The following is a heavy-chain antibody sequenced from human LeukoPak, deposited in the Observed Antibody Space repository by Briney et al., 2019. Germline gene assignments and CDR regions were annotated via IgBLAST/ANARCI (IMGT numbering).Heavy chain of an antibody. V-gene: IGHV1-18*01. D-gene: IGHD2/OR15-2a*01. J-gene: IGHJ4*02. Sequence: ASVKVSCKAYGYTFTSYGISWVRQAPGQGLEWMGWISAYNGNTNYALKLQGRVTMTTDTSTSTAYMELRSLRSDDTAVYYCASSEKPLCLDYWGQGTLVTVSS. CDR2: ISAYNGNT. CDR1: GYTFTSYG. CDR3: ASSEKPLCLDY.